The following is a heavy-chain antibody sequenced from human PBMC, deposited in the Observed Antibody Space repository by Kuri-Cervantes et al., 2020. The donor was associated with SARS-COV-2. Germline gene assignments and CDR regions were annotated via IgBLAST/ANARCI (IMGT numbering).Heavy chain of an antibody. D-gene: IGHD5-12*01. CDR3: AREGLSGYAGDWFDP. CDR2: INPNSGGT. CDR1: GYTFTGYY. Sequence: ASVKVSCKASGYTFTGYYMHWVRQAPGQGLEWMGWINPNSGGTNYAQRFQGRVTMTRDTSISTAYMELSRLTSEDTAIYYCAREGLSGYAGDWFDPWGQGTLVTVSS. J-gene: IGHJ5*02. V-gene: IGHV1-2*02.